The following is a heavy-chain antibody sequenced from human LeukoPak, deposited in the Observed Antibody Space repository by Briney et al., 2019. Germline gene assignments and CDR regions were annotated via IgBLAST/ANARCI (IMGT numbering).Heavy chain of an antibody. CDR3: ARANTYYYDSSGYSFDY. D-gene: IGHD3-22*01. J-gene: IGHJ4*02. V-gene: IGHV3-53*01. CDR2: IYSGGST. Sequence: GGSLRLSCAASGFTVSSNYMSWVRQAPGKGLEWVSVIYSGGSTYYADSVKGRFTISRDNSKNTLYLQMNSLRAEDTAVYYCARANTYYYDSSGYSFDYWGQGTLVTVSS. CDR1: GFTVSSNY.